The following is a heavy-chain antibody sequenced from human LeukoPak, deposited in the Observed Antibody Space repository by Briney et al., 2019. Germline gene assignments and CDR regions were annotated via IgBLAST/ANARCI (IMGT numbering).Heavy chain of an antibody. D-gene: IGHD2-15*01. Sequence: ASVKVSCKASGYTFTGYYMHWVRQATGQGLEWMGWINPHSGGTNYAQKFQGRVTMTSDTSISTAYMELSRLRSDDTAVYYCAREIPPRRDIVVVVAATQFDYWGQGTLVTVSS. CDR3: AREIPPRRDIVVVVAATQFDY. CDR1: GYTFTGYY. CDR2: INPHSGGT. J-gene: IGHJ4*02. V-gene: IGHV1-2*02.